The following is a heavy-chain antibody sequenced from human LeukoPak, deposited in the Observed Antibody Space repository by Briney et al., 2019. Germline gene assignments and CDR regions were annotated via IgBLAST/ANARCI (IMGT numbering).Heavy chain of an antibody. D-gene: IGHD6-13*01. CDR3: AKGVGITATGYFDY. V-gene: IGHV3-30*02. CDR1: GFTFSSYG. CDR2: IRHHGNNQ. J-gene: IGHJ4*02. Sequence: GESLRLSCAASGFTFSSYGMHWVRQAPGKGLEWVAFIRHHGNNQYYADSVKGRFTISRDNSKNTLYLQMNSPTVDDTAVYFCAKGVGITATGYFDYWGQGTLVIVSS.